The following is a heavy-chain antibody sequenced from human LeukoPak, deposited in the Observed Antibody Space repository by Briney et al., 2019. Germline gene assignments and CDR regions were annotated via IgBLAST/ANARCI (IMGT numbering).Heavy chain of an antibody. D-gene: IGHD3-3*01. CDR2: MNPNSGNT. CDR1: GYTFTSYD. CDR3: ARAPPIFGVVINAFDI. Sequence: ASVKVSCKASGYTFTSYDINWVRQATGQGLEWMGWMNPNSGNTGYAQKFQGRVTMTRNTSISTAYMELSSLRSEDTAVYYCARAPPIFGVVINAFDIWGQGTMVTVSS. V-gene: IGHV1-8*01. J-gene: IGHJ3*02.